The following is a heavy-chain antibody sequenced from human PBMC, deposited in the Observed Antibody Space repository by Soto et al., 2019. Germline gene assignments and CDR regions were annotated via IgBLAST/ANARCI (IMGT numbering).Heavy chain of an antibody. Sequence: SETLSLTCTVSGGSISDDSYWSWIRQTPGKGLEWIGYIYHTGNTYYNPSLRSRVSISVDKSRSQFSLKLISVTAADTAVYFCARDEYQLLSSVSWFDSWGQGTLVTVSS. CDR3: ARDEYQLLSSVSWFDS. CDR1: GGSISDDSY. V-gene: IGHV4-30-4*01. CDR2: IYHTGNT. D-gene: IGHD2-2*01. J-gene: IGHJ5*01.